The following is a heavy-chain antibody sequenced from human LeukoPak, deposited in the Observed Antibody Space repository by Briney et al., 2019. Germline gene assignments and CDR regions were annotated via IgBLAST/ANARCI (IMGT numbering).Heavy chain of an antibody. Sequence: SETLSLTCAVYSGSFSGYYWSWIRQPPGKGLEWIGEINHSGSTNYNPSLKSRVTISEDTSKNQFSLKLSSVSAADTAVYYCATYYYDSHDAFDIWGQGTMVTVSS. D-gene: IGHD3-22*01. CDR1: SGSFSGYY. V-gene: IGHV4-34*01. J-gene: IGHJ3*02. CDR3: ATYYYDSHDAFDI. CDR2: INHSGST.